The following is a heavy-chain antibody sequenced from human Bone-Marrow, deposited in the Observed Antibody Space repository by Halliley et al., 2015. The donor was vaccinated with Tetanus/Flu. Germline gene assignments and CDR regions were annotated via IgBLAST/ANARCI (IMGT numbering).Heavy chain of an antibody. V-gene: IGHV4-59*02. J-gene: IGHJ1*01. D-gene: IGHD3-10*01. CDR1: GDSVSSHY. Sequence: LRLSCTVSGDSVSSHYWSWIRQPPGKRLERIGYISNTGSTRYNPSLKSRVTISVDTSKNQFSLKLNSVYDSDTAIYYCAKNGRNSAGGAEFFHHWGQGTPVTVSS. CDR2: ISNTGST. CDR3: AKNGRNSAGGAEFFHH.